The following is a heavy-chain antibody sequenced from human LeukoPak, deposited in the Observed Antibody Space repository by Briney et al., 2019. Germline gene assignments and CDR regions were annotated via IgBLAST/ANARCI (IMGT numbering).Heavy chain of an antibody. CDR1: GFTFSNYA. CDR3: AKDRRPTYYSDSSGYYFRDAFDI. Sequence: GGSLRLSCAASGFTFSNYAMTWVRQAPGKGLEWVSAISTSGSSTYYADSVKGRFTISRDNSKNTLYLQVNSLGAEDTAVYCCAKDRRPTYYSDSSGYYFRDAFDIWGQGTMVTVSS. CDR2: ISTSGSST. J-gene: IGHJ3*02. V-gene: IGHV3-23*01. D-gene: IGHD3-22*01.